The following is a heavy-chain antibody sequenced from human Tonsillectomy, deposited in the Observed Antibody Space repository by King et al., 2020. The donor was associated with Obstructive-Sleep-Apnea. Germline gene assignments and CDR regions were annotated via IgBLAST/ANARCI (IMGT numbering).Heavy chain of an antibody. D-gene: IGHD2-2*01. Sequence: GQLVEAGGGLVQPGGALRLSFAASGFTFSDHYMDWVRQAPGQGLEWVGRSRNKGDSYTTEYAATVKGRFTITRDVSKNSLYLQMNSLKIEDTAVYYCARDLRYCTTTTCYSGGYDSWGQGTLVTVSS. V-gene: IGHV3-72*01. J-gene: IGHJ5*01. CDR2: SRNKGDSYTT. CDR1: GFTFSDHY. CDR3: ARDLRYCTTTTCYSGGYDS.